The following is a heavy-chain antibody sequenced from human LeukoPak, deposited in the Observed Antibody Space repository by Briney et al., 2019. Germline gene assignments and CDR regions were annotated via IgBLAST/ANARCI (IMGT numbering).Heavy chain of an antibody. J-gene: IGHJ4*02. CDR3: ARDFQYGEPAY. V-gene: IGHV3-7*03. CDR1: GFTFSRYW. CDR2: IKKDGSEK. D-gene: IGHD4-17*01. Sequence: GGSLRLSCAASGFTFSRYWMSWVRQAPGKGLDWVANIKKDGSEKNYVDSVRGRFTISRDNAENSLYLQMNSLRAEDTAVYYCARDFQYGEPAYRGQGTLVTVSS.